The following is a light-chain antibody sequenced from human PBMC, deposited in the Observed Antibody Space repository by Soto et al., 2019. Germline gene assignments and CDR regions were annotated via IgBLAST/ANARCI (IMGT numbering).Light chain of an antibody. CDR1: TPNIGGNI. CDR2: SND. Sequence: QSVLTQPPAASGTPGQRVTISCSGSTPNIGGNIVNWYQQLPGTAPKLLIYSNDQWPSGVPDRFSGSKSGTSASLAISGLRSEDEADYFCAAWDGSLNEYVFGTGTKLTVL. V-gene: IGLV1-44*01. J-gene: IGLJ1*01. CDR3: AAWDGSLNEYV.